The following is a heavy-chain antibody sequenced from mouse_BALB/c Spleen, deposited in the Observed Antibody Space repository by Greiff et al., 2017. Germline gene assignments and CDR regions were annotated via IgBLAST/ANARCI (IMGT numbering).Heavy chain of an antibody. Sequence: EVKLVESGGGLVQPGGSRKLSCAASGFTFSSFGMHWVRQAPEKGLEWVAYISSGSSTIYYADTVKGRFTISRDNPKNTLFLQMTSLRSEDTAMYYCARKDYRYWYFDVWGAGTTVTVSS. V-gene: IGHV5-17*02. CDR1: GFTFSSFG. CDR3: ARKDYRYWYFDV. D-gene: IGHD2-14*01. J-gene: IGHJ1*01. CDR2: ISSGSSTI.